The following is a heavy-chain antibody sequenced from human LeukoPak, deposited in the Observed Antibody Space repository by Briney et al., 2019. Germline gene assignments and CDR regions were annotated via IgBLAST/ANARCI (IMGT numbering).Heavy chain of an antibody. V-gene: IGHV4-34*01. CDR3: ARHPVTPPDAFDI. CDR1: GGSFSGYY. D-gene: IGHD4-17*01. CDR2: INHSGST. J-gene: IGHJ3*02. Sequence: SETLSLTCAVYGGSFSGYYWSWIRQPPGKGLEWIGEINHSGSTNYNPSLKSRVTISVDTSKNQFSLKLSSVTAADTAVYYCARHPVTPPDAFDIWGQGTMVTVSS.